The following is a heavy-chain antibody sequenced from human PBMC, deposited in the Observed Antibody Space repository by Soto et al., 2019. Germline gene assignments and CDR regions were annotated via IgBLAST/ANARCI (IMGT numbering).Heavy chain of an antibody. D-gene: IGHD6-25*01. CDR2: IYSSGII. V-gene: IGHV4-4*07. J-gene: IGHJ4*02. CDR1: GGSISSYY. Sequence: QVQLQESGPRLVKPSETLSLSCTVSGGSISSYYWSWIRQPAGKGLEWIGRIYSSGIINSNPSLRSRLTMSVDTSKNQFSLKLSSVTAADTAVYYCARDKSAAFDYWGQGTLVTVSS. CDR3: ARDKSAAFDY.